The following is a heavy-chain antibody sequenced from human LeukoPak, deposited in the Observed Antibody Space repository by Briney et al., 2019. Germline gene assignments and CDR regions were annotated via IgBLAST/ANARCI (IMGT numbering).Heavy chain of an antibody. CDR2: IGTAGDT. V-gene: IGHV3-13*01. CDR3: ARVAKERVGGVYYFDY. D-gene: IGHD1-1*01. CDR1: GFTFSDYD. J-gene: IGHJ4*02. Sequence: GGSLRLSCAASGFTFSDYDMHWVRHATGKGREWVSAIGTAGDTYYTGSVKGRFTISRENAKSSLYLQMNSLRAGDTAVYYCARVAKERVGGVYYFDYWGQGTLVTVSS.